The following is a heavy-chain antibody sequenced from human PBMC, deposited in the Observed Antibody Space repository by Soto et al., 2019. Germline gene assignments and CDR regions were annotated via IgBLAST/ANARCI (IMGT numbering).Heavy chain of an antibody. D-gene: IGHD3-22*01. V-gene: IGHV4-31*11. CDR2: IHYTGTT. CDR3: ARDYDSSGSTNDAFDI. CDR1: GGSISSAGYY. J-gene: IGHJ3*02. Sequence: QVQLQESGPGLVKPSQTLSLTCAVSGGSISSAGYYWSWFRQHPGRGLEWIGYIHYTGTTYYNPSLKSRITISVDTSKNQFSLKLSSVTAADTAVYYCARDYDSSGSTNDAFDIWGQGTMVTVSS.